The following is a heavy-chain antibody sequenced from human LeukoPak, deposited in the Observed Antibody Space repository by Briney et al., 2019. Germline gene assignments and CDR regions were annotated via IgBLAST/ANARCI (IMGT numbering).Heavy chain of an antibody. J-gene: IGHJ4*02. V-gene: IGHV3-7*01. D-gene: IGHD1-26*01. Sequence: GGSLRLSCGVSGFTFSSYWMTWARHIPGKGLEWVANINRDGSEQHYVESVKGRFTISRDNGRNSLYLQMDSLRVDDTAVYYCAKVGAWELQRVFENWGQGTLVIVSS. CDR1: GFTFSSYW. CDR2: INRDGSEQ. CDR3: AKVGAWELQRVFEN.